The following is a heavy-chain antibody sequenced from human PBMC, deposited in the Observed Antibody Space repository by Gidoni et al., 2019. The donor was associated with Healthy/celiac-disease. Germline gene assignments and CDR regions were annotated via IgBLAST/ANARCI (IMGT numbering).Heavy chain of an antibody. CDR3: AKGRIIAAAGTH. D-gene: IGHD6-13*01. J-gene: IGHJ4*02. V-gene: IGHV3-23*01. CDR1: GLTFSSYA. Sequence: EVQLLASGGGLVQPGGSLSLSCAAPGLTFSSYAMCWVRQAPGKGLEWVSAISGSGGSTYYADSVKGRFTISRDNSKNTLYLQMNSLRAEDTAVYYCAKGRIIAAAGTHWGQGTLVTVSS. CDR2: ISGSGGST.